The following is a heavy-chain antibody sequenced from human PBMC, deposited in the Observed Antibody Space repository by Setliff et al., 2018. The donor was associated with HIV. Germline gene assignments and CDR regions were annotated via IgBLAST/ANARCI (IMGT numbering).Heavy chain of an antibody. CDR1: AYTFSNYG. V-gene: IGHV1-18*01. J-gene: IGHJ1*01. D-gene: IGHD3-10*01. CDR3: ARTPRSITMVRGSGYFQH. Sequence: ASVKVSCKASAYTFSNYGISWVRQAPGQGLEWMGWIYTYNGSTSYAQKFQGRVTMTRDTSTSTVYMELSSLRSEDTAVYYCARTPRSITMVRGSGYFQHWGQGTLVTVSS. CDR2: IYTYNGST.